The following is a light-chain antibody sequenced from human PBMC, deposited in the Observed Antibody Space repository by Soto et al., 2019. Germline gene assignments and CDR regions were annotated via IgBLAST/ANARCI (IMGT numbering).Light chain of an antibody. V-gene: IGKV3-15*01. Sequence: EIVMTQSPGTLSVSPGERATLSCRASQSVSVNLAWYQQKPGQAPRLLIYGVSTRATGIPVRFSGSESGTEFTLTISSLQSEDFAVYYCQQYNDWPFTFGPGTKVDIK. CDR2: GVS. J-gene: IGKJ3*01. CDR1: QSVSVN. CDR3: QQYNDWPFT.